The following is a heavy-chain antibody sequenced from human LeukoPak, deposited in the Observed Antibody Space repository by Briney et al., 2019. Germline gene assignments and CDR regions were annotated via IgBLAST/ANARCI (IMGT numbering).Heavy chain of an antibody. Sequence: ASVKVSCKASGYTFTGYYMHWVRQAPGQGLEWMGWINANNGFTNYAQNLQGRVTMTTDTSTNTGYMELRSLRSDDTAVYYCGRGTSGYSDYWGQGTLLTVSS. CDR2: INANNGFT. D-gene: IGHD2-2*02. CDR3: GRGTSGYSDY. CDR1: GYTFTGYY. J-gene: IGHJ4*02. V-gene: IGHV1-18*04.